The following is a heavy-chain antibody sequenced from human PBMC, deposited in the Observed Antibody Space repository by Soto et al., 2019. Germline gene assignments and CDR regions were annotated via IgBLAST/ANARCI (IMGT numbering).Heavy chain of an antibody. CDR2: ISYDGSNK. Sequence: GGSLRLSCAASGFTFSSYGMHWVRQAPGKGLEWVAVISYDGSNKYYADSVKGRFTISRDNSKNTLYLQMNSLRAEDTAVYYCAKLFRGGYSYGPTDFYFDYWGQGTLVTVSS. D-gene: IGHD5-18*01. V-gene: IGHV3-30*18. CDR1: GFTFSSYG. J-gene: IGHJ4*02. CDR3: AKLFRGGYSYGPTDFYFDY.